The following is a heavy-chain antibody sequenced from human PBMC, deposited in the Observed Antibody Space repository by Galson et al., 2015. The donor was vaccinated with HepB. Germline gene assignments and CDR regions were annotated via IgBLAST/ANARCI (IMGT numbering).Heavy chain of an antibody. J-gene: IGHJ4*02. CDR2: INPNSGAT. Sequence: SVKVSCKASGHTPNDYYMHWVRQAPGQGLEWTGWINPNSGATTYAQKFQGRITVTTDTSINTAYVELSNLKSDDTAVYYCARESGSYYAYWGQGSLVTVSS. CDR1: GHTPNDYY. D-gene: IGHD1-26*01. CDR3: ARESGSYYAY. V-gene: IGHV1-2*02.